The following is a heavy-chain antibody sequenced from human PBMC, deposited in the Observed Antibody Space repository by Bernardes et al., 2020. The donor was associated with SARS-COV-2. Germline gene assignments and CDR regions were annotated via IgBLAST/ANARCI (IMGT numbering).Heavy chain of an antibody. CDR1: VFTFSSSA. V-gene: IGHV3-23*01. D-gene: IGHD1-1*01. CDR2: ISGSGGST. Sequence: GSLRLSCAASVFTFSSSAMSWVRQAPGKGLEWVSAISGSGGSTYYADSVKGRFTISRDNSKNTLYLQMNSLRAEDTAVYYWAVPRAYGTGAFDIWGQGTMVTVSS. CDR3: AVPRAYGTGAFDI. J-gene: IGHJ3*02.